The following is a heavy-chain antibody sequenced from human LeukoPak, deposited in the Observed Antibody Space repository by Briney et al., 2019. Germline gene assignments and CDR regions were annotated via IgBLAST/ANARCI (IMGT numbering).Heavy chain of an antibody. CDR3: AREERGYHLILGKDQYYYMDV. CDR1: GFTFNLYA. V-gene: IGHV3-23*01. D-gene: IGHD5-12*01. J-gene: IGHJ6*03. Sequence: GGSLRLSCTASGFTFNLYAMTWVRQAPGKGLEWVSAITGSGGSTYYADSVKGRFTISRDNAKNSLYLQMNSLRAEDTAVYYCAREERGYHLILGKDQYYYMDVWGKGTTVTISS. CDR2: ITGSGGST.